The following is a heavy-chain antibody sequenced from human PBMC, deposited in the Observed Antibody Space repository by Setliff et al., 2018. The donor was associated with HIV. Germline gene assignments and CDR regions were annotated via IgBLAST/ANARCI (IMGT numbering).Heavy chain of an antibody. CDR1: GGSFSGYS. V-gene: IGHV4-34*01. J-gene: IGHJ4*02. D-gene: IGHD2-21*01. CDR2: ISQSGTT. CDR3: ARIDGEADFDS. Sequence: SETLSLTCVVSGGSFSGYSWSWIRQSPGKGLEWIGEISQSGTTHYNPSLKRRVTISVDTSKNQFSLKLSSVTAADTAVYYCARIDGEADFDSWGQGTLVTVSS.